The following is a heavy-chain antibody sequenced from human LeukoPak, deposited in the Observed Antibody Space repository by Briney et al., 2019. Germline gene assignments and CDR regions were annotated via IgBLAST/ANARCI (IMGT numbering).Heavy chain of an antibody. J-gene: IGHJ5*02. CDR1: GGSISSYY. CDR2: IYYSEST. Sequence: SETLSLTCTVSGGSISSYYWSWIRQPPGKGLEWIGYIYYSESTTYNPSLKSRGTISVDTSKNQFSLKLSSVPAADTAVYYCARSCSGGSCYSGNWFDPWGQGTLVTVSS. CDR3: ARSCSGGSCYSGNWFDP. V-gene: IGHV4-59*01. D-gene: IGHD2-15*01.